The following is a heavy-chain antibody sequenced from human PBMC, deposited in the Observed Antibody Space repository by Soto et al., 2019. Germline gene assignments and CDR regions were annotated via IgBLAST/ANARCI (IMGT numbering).Heavy chain of an antibody. V-gene: IGHV4-30-4*01. CDR2: IYYSGST. D-gene: IGHD3-22*01. J-gene: IGHJ4*02. CDR3: AREANYDSSGYWDY. CDR1: GGSISSGDYY. Sequence: SETLSLTCTVSGGSISSGDYYRSWIRQPPGKGLEWIGYIYYSGSTYYNPSLKSRVTISVDTSKNQFSLKLSSVTAADTAVYYCAREANYDSSGYWDYWSQGTLVTVSS.